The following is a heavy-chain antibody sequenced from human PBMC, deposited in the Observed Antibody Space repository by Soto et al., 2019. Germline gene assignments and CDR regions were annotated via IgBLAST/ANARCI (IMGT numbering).Heavy chain of an antibody. CDR1: GFTFSSYA. CDR3: AKEAVVMITFGGVIGYYGMDV. CDR2: ISGSGGST. J-gene: IGHJ6*02. Sequence: GGSLRLSCAASGFTFSSYAMSWVRQAPGKGLEWVSAISGSGGSTYYADSVKGRFTISRDNSKNTLYLQMNSLRAEDTAVYYCAKEAVVMITFGGVIGYYGMDVWGQGTTVTVSS. V-gene: IGHV3-23*01. D-gene: IGHD3-16*02.